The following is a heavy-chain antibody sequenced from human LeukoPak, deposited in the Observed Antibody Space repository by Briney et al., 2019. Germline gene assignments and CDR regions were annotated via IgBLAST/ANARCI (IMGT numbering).Heavy chain of an antibody. D-gene: IGHD3-10*01. CDR1: GFTFSSHG. V-gene: IGHV3-23*01. Sequence: GGSLRLSCAVSGFTFSSHGMSWVRQAPGKGLEWVSAISGSGGSTYYADSVKGRFTISRDNSKNTLYLQMNSLRAEDTAVYYCAKRWFGESSDYWGQGTLVTVSS. CDR3: AKRWFGESSDY. CDR2: ISGSGGST. J-gene: IGHJ4*02.